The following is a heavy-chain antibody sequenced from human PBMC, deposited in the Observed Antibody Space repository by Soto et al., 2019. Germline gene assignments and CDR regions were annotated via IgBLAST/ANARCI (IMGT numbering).Heavy chain of an antibody. Sequence: EVQLVESGGGLVQPGGSLRLSCAASGFTVSSNYMSWVRQAPGKGLEWVSVIYSGGSAYYADSVKGRFTISRDNSKDTLDLQMNRLRAEDTAVYYCARHGYSYVVGYFDYWGQGTLVTVS. CDR3: ARHGYSYVVGYFDY. D-gene: IGHD5-18*01. V-gene: IGHV3-66*04. CDR2: IYSGGSA. J-gene: IGHJ4*02. CDR1: GFTVSSNY.